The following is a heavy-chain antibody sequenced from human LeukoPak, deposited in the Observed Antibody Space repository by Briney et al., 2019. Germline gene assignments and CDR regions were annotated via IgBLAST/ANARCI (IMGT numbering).Heavy chain of an antibody. V-gene: IGHV3-23*01. D-gene: IGHD5-18*01. CDR1: GFTFGIYT. CDR2: ISGSGVST. J-gene: IGHJ3*02. Sequence: GSLRLSCAASGFTFGIYTMNWVRQAPGKGLEWVSAISGSGVSTYYADSVKGRSTVSRDSSKNTLYLQMSSLRAEDTAVYYCARWIQLWLEAFDIWGQGTMVTVSS. CDR3: ARWIQLWLEAFDI.